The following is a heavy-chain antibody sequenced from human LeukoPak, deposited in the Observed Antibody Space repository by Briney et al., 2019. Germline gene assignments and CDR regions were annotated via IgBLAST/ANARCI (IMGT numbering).Heavy chain of an antibody. J-gene: IGHJ1*01. CDR1: GGTFINYA. CDR2: ITPLFGTA. CDR3: ARDSSEIRSLIVH. Sequence: GASVKVSCKASGGTFINYAINWVRQAPGQGLEWMGGITPLFGTAKYAQKFQGRVTIIADESTSTAYMELSSLRSEDTAVYYCARDSSEIRSLIVHWGQGTLVTVSS. D-gene: IGHD1-14*01. V-gene: IGHV1-69*13.